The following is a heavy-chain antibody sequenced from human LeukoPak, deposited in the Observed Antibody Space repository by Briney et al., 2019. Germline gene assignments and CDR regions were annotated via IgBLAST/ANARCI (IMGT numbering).Heavy chain of an antibody. V-gene: IGHV3-30*14. J-gene: IGHJ4*02. CDR3: ATGSGYYSKGDDY. CDR1: GFTFTGHS. Sequence: GRSLRLSCVASGFTFTGHSMHWVRQAPGKGLEWVAVVANNEKTIFYADSVKGRFTISRDNSKNTLYLQMNSLRAEDTAVYYCATGSGYYSKGDDYWGQGTLVTVSS. CDR2: VANNEKTI. D-gene: IGHD3-22*01.